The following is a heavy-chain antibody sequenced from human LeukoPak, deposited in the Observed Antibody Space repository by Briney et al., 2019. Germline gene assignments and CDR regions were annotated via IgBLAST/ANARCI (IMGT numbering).Heavy chain of an antibody. J-gene: IGHJ4*02. Sequence: SETLSLTCTVSGGSISSYYWTWIRQPPGKGLEWIGYIYYSGSTNYNPSLKSRVSISLDTSKNQFSLKLSSVTAADTAVYYCGRWSRDGYNFFDYWGQGTLVTVSS. V-gene: IGHV4-59*01. CDR1: GGSISSYY. CDR2: IYYSGST. D-gene: IGHD5-24*01. CDR3: GRWSRDGYNFFDY.